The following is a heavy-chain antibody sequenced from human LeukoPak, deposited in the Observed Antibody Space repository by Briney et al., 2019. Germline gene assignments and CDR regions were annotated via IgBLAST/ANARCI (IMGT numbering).Heavy chain of an antibody. CDR1: GFSFSNYG. V-gene: IGHV3-33*01. J-gene: IGHJ6*02. CDR2: IWYDGSNK. CDR3: ARGVGNYYYYMDV. D-gene: IGHD3-10*01. Sequence: AGGSLRLSCAASGFSFSNYGMHWVRQAPGKGLEWVAVIWYDGSNKYYAGSVKGRFTISRDNSKNTVDLQMNSLRAEDTAVYYCARGVGNYYYYMDVWGQGTTVTVSS.